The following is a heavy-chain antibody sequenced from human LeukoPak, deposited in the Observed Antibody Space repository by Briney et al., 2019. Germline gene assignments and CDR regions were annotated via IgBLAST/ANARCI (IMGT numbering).Heavy chain of an antibody. Sequence: PSETLSLTCIVSGGSISSYYWSWIRQPPGKGLEWIGYISYSGSTNYNPSLKSRVTISVDTSKNQFSLKLSSVTAADTAVYYCARLRYSSGWPSFDPWGQGTLVTVSS. V-gene: IGHV4-59*08. CDR3: ARLRYSSGWPSFDP. CDR1: GGSISSYY. D-gene: IGHD6-19*01. J-gene: IGHJ5*02. CDR2: ISYSGST.